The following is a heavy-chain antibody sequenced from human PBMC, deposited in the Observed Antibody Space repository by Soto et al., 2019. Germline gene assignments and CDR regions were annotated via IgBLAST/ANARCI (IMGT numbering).Heavy chain of an antibody. CDR1: GFTFSSHA. J-gene: IGHJ3*02. CDR2: ITGSGDST. Sequence: GGSLRLSCAVSGFTFSSHAMSWVRQAPGKGLECVSSITGSGDSTYYADSVKGRFTVSRDNSKNTLFLQMNSLRAEDTALYYCAKDLLYSSASNAFDIWGQGTMVTVSS. V-gene: IGHV3-23*01. CDR3: AKDLLYSSASNAFDI. D-gene: IGHD3-22*01.